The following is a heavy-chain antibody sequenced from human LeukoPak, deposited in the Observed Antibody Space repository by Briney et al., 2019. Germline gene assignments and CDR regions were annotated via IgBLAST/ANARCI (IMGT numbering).Heavy chain of an antibody. CDR1: GYAFTSYY. V-gene: IGHV1-46*01. J-gene: IGHJ4*02. CDR2: INPTGGST. CDR3: ARESTAFDY. Sequence: ASVKVSCKASGYAFTSYYMHWVRQAPGQGLEWMGLINPTGGSTSYAQQFQGRISMSRDTSTSTVYMEMSSLTSEDTALYYCARESTAFDYWGQGTLVTVSS.